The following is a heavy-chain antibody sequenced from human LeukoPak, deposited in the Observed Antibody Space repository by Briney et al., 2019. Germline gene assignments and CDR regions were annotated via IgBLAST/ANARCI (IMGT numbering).Heavy chain of an antibody. CDR3: ASCTVTIDAFDI. CDR1: GFTFSSYW. Sequence: PGGSLRLSCAASGFTFSSYWMHWVRHAPGKGLVWVSRINSDGSSTSYADSVKGRFTISRDNAKNTLYLQMNSLRAEDTAVYYCASCTVTIDAFDIWGQGTMVTVSS. V-gene: IGHV3-74*01. D-gene: IGHD4-17*01. J-gene: IGHJ3*02. CDR2: INSDGSST.